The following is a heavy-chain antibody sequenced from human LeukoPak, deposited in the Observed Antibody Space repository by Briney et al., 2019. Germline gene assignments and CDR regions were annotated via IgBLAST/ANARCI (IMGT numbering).Heavy chain of an antibody. V-gene: IGHV1-3*01. CDR3: AKGIVVVTLDY. J-gene: IGHJ4*02. CDR1: GYTYTSYA. CDR2: INAGNCNT. Sequence: ASVKVSCKASGYTYTSYAMHWVRQAPGQRLEWMGWINAGNCNTKYSQKFQGRVTITRDTSASTAYMELSSLRSEDTAVYYCAKGIVVVTLDYWGQGTLVTVSS. D-gene: IGHD3-22*01.